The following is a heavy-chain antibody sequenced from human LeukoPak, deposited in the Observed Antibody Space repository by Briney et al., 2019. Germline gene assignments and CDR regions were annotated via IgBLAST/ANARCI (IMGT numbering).Heavy chain of an antibody. D-gene: IGHD3-10*01. CDR1: GGSISSYY. CDR3: AKQSDMVRGVIITPRYFDY. J-gene: IGHJ4*02. CDR2: IYTSGST. V-gene: IGHV4-4*07. Sequence: SETLSLTCTVSGGSISSYYWSWIRQPAGKGLEWIGRIYTSGSTNYNPSLKSRVTMSVDTSKNQFSLKLSSVTAADTAVYYCAKQSDMVRGVIITPRYFDYWGQGTLVTVSS.